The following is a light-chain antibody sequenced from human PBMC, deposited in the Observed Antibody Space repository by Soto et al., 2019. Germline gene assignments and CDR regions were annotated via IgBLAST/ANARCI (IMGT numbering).Light chain of an antibody. V-gene: IGKV1-12*01. Sequence: DIQMTQSPSSVSASVGDRVTVSCRASQGISSWLAWYQKKPGKAPNLLIYAASSLQSGVPSRFSGSESGTDFTLTISSLEPEDFAVYYCQQRSNWLITFGQGTRLEIK. CDR2: AAS. CDR1: QGISSW. CDR3: QQRSNWLIT. J-gene: IGKJ5*01.